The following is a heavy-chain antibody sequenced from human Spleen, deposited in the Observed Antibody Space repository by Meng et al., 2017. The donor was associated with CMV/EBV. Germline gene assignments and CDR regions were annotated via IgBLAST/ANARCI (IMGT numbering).Heavy chain of an antibody. CDR2: ISYDGSKK. D-gene: IGHD3-10*01. V-gene: IGHV3-30-3*01. J-gene: IGHJ6*02. CDR3: YYGMDV. Sequence: GESLKISCAASGFTFSNYAMHWVRRAPGKGLEWVAIISYDGSKKYYADSVKGRVTISRDNSKDTAVYYCARDNEGGALASRFYYGMDVWGQGTTVTVSS. CDR1: GFTFSNYA.